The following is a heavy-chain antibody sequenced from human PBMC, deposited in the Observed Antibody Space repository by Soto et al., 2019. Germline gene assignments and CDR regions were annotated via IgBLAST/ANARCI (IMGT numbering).Heavy chain of an antibody. D-gene: IGHD3-22*01. J-gene: IGHJ3*02. CDR1: RFTFSSDA. CDR3: VKYYYDSSGYYGLNAFDI. Sequence: GPPLRLSRSASRFTFSSDAMHWVRQAPGKGLEYVSSISSNGDSTYYADSVKGRFTISRDNSKNTMYLQMSSLRAEDTAVYYCVKYYYDSSGYYGLNAFDIWGQGTMVTVSS. CDR2: ISSNGDST. V-gene: IGHV3-64D*06.